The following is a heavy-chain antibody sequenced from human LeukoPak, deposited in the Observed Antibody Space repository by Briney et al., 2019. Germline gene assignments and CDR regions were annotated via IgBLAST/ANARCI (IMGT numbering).Heavy chain of an antibody. Sequence: PSETQPLTCHPPGDLFSSRTYFQGRIRQPPGKGPEWIRSNYYSASPSYNPSLKRRLTMSVDTSKTQFSLKLTSVTAANTAVYYCARHAGVISATGTRPFDYWGQGTLVTVSS. CDR1: GDLFSSRTYF. V-gene: IGHV4-39*01. CDR2: NYYSASP. D-gene: IGHD6-13*01. J-gene: IGHJ4*02. CDR3: ARHAGVISATGTRPFDY.